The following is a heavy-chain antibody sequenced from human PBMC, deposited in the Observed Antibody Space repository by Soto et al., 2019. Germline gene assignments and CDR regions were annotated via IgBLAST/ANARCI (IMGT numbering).Heavy chain of an antibody. CDR2: IKPRDGDT. Sequence: QVKLVQSGAEVKKPGASVKLACQTSGYSFSDYYMHWVRQAPGQGPEWMAIIKPRDGDTRYAQSFAGGLTVTGETATSTVYREMKSLTIEDTAVYYCAKDRGGTDWENEDLEIWGQGTMVTVSS. D-gene: IGHD1-1*01. V-gene: IGHV1-46*03. CDR1: GYSFSDYY. CDR3: AKDRGGTDWENEDLEI. J-gene: IGHJ3*02.